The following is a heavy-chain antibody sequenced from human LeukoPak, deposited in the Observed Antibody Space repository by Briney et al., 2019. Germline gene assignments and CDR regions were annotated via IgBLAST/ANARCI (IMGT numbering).Heavy chain of an antibody. J-gene: IGHJ5*02. V-gene: IGHV4-31*03. CDR3: ARARDFLWFDP. CDR2: IYYSGST. D-gene: IGHD2/OR15-2a*01. CDR1: GGSISSGGYY. Sequence: SETLSLTCTVSGGSISSGGYYWSWIRQHPGKGLEWIGYIYYSGSTYYNPSFKSRVTISVDTSKNQFSLKLSSVTAADTAVYYCARARDFLWFDPWGQGTLVTVSS.